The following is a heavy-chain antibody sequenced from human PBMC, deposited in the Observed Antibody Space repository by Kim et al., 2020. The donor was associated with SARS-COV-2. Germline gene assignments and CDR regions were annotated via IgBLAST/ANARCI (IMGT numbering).Heavy chain of an antibody. V-gene: IGHV3-30*18. CDR3: AKVPSDNWNDNY. Sequence: GGSLRLSCAASGFTFSSYGMHWVRQAPGKGLEWVAVISYDGSNKYYADSVKGRFTISRDNSKNTLYLQMNSLRAEDTAVYYCAKVPSDNWNDNYWGQGTLVTVSS. CDR1: GFTFSSYG. CDR2: ISYDGSNK. J-gene: IGHJ4*02. D-gene: IGHD1-20*01.